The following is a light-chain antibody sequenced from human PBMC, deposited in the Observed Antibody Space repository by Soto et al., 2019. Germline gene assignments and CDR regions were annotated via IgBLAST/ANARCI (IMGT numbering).Light chain of an antibody. V-gene: IGKV2-30*01. J-gene: IGKJ1*01. CDR3: MHGTYWPRT. CDR1: QSLVFSNGNTY. Sequence: DIVMTQSPLSLPVTLGQPASISCRSSQSLVFSNGNTYLDWYQQRPGQSPRRLIYEVSKRASGVPDRFSGSGSVTYFTLKISRVEAEDIGVYYCMHGTYWPRTFGQGTKV. CDR2: EVS.